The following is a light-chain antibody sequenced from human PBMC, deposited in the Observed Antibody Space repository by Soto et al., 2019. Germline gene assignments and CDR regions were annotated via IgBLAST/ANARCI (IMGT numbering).Light chain of an antibody. Sequence: EIVLTQSPATLSLSPGERAALSCRASQGVGRFLAWYQQKPGQAPRLLIYDASNRATGIPARFSGSGSETDFTLIIDNLEPEDFAVYYCQQRSSWPLTFGGGTKVEIK. CDR3: QQRSSWPLT. J-gene: IGKJ4*01. V-gene: IGKV3-11*01. CDR1: QGVGRF. CDR2: DAS.